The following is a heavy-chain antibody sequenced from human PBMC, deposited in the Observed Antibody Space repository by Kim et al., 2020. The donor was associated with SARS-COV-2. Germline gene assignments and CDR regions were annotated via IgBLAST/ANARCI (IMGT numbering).Heavy chain of an antibody. CDR3: ARFDPIITGGWFDP. Sequence: GESLKISCKGSGYSFTSYWIGLVRQMPGKGLEWMGIIHPGDSDTRYSPSFQGQGTISADKSISTAYLQGSSLKASDTAMYYCARFDPIITGGWFDPWGQGTLVTVS. D-gene: IGHD3-22*01. J-gene: IGHJ5*02. V-gene: IGHV5-51*01. CDR2: IHPGDSDT. CDR1: GYSFTSYW.